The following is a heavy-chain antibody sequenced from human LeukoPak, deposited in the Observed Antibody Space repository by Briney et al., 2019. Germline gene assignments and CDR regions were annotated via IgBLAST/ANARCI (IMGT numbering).Heavy chain of an antibody. V-gene: IGHV1-2*02. D-gene: IGHD3-22*01. Sequence: ASVKVSCKASGYTFTDYYMHWVRQAPGQGLGWMGWINPNSGGTNYAQKFQGRVTMTRDTSISTAYMELSRLRSEDTAVYYCATQRIRVTYYYDSSGYMWGQGTLVTVSS. CDR3: ATQRIRVTYYYDSSGYM. CDR1: GYTFTDYY. J-gene: IGHJ4*02. CDR2: INPNSGGT.